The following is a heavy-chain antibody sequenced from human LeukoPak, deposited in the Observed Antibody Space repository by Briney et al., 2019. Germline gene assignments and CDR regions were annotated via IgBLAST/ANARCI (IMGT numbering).Heavy chain of an antibody. D-gene: IGHD3-10*01. CDR3: ARDVFGSGTLDY. V-gene: IGHV3-53*04. J-gene: IGHJ4*02. CDR1: GFTVSSNY. Sequence: GGSLRLSCAASGFTVSSNYMSWVRQAPGKGLEWVSVISSGGSTYYADSVKGRFTISRHISRNTLYLQLNSLRAEDTAVYYCARDVFGSGTLDYWGQGTLVTVSP. CDR2: ISSGGST.